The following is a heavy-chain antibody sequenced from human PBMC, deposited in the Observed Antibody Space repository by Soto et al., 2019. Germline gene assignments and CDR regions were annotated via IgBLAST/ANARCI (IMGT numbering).Heavy chain of an antibody. CDR1: GYTFASYD. V-gene: IGHV1-8*01. D-gene: IGHD6-19*01. CDR2: MNPNSGNT. J-gene: IGHJ6*02. Sequence: ASVKVSCKASGYTFASYDFNWVRQATGQGLEWMGWMNPNSGNTGYVQKFQGRITMTRNTSISTAYMELSSLRSEDTAVYYCAKGDSSGPYYYYGMDVWGQGTTVTVSS. CDR3: AKGDSSGPYYYYGMDV.